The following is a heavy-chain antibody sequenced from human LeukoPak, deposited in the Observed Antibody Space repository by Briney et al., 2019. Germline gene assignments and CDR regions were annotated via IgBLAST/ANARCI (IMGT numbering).Heavy chain of an antibody. Sequence: ACGVTGRSVEMGGGRKIQGKGLEWVSYISSSGSTIYYADSVEGRFTISRDSSKNTLYLQMDSLRAEDTAVYFCAKVGYYDSSGYYFDYWGQGTLVTVSS. D-gene: IGHD3-22*01. CDR1: GVTGRSVE. CDR2: ISSSGSTI. J-gene: IGHJ4*02. CDR3: AKVGYYDSSGYYFDY. V-gene: IGHV3-48*03.